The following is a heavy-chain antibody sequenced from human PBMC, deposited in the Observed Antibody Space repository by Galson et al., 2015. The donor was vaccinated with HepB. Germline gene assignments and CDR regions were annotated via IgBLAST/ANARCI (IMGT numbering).Heavy chain of an antibody. J-gene: IGHJ4*02. CDR1: GYTFTSYE. D-gene: IGHD5-18*01. V-gene: IGHV1-8*01. CDR3: ARGLPPDY. CDR2: MNPNSGET. Sequence: SVKVSCKASGYTFTSYEINWVRQAPGQGLEWMGWMNPNSGETGYAQKFQGRFTMTRDTSISTAYMELSSLRSDDTAVYYCARGLPPDYWGQGTLVTVPS.